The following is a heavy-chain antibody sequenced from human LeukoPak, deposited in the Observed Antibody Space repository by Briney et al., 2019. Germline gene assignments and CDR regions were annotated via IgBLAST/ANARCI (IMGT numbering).Heavy chain of an antibody. J-gene: IGHJ3*02. V-gene: IGHV3-30*18. CDR2: ISYDGSNK. Sequence: GRSLRLSCAASGFTFSSYGMHWVRQAPGKGLEWVAVISYDGSNKYYADSVKGRFTISRDNSKNTLYLQMNSLKAEDTAVYYCAKYYDSSGYPDAFDIWGQGTMVTVSS. D-gene: IGHD3-22*01. CDR3: AKYYDSSGYPDAFDI. CDR1: GFTFSSYG.